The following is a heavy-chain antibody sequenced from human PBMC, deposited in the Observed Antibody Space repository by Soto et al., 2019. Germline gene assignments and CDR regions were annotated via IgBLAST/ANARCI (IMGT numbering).Heavy chain of an antibody. CDR2: ISGSGGST. J-gene: IGHJ4*02. Sequence: GGSLRLSCAASGFTFSSYAMSWVRQAPGKGLEWVSAISGSGGSTYYADSVKGRFTISRDNSKNTLYLQMNSLRAEDTAVYYCAKDLEVGAFSGNPIGGLDYWGQGTLVTVSS. CDR3: AKDLEVGAFSGNPIGGLDY. CDR1: GFTFSSYA. V-gene: IGHV3-23*01. D-gene: IGHD2-15*01.